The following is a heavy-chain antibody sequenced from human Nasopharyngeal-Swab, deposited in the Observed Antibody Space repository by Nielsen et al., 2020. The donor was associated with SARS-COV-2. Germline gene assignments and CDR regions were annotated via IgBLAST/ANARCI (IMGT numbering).Heavy chain of an antibody. V-gene: IGHV4-31*03. Sequence: LRLSCTVSGGSISSGGYYWSWIRQHPGKGLEWIGYIYYSGSTYYNPSLKSRVTISVDTSKNQFSLKLSSVTAADTAVYYCARAVITMIVVVNAFDIWGQGTMVTVSP. CDR3: ARAVITMIVVVNAFDI. CDR1: GGSISSGGYY. J-gene: IGHJ3*02. D-gene: IGHD3-22*01. CDR2: IYYSGST.